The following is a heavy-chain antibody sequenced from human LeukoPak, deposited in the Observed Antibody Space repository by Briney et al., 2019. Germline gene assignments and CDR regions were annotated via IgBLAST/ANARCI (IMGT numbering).Heavy chain of an antibody. Sequence: GGSLRLSCAASGLTVSSIYISWVRQAPGKGLEWVSLTYSGGSSYYADSVEGRFTISRDDSKNTVDLQMNSLRVEDTAIYYCAKDQSSAIAVAAMGSWGQGLLVTVSS. CDR3: AKDQSSAIAVAAMGS. J-gene: IGHJ5*02. CDR1: GLTVSSIY. V-gene: IGHV3-66*01. D-gene: IGHD6-19*01. CDR2: TYSGGSS.